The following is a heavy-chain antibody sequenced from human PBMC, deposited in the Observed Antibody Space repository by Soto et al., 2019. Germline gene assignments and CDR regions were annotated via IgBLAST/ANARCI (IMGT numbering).Heavy chain of an antibody. CDR2: IWYDGSNK. D-gene: IGHD5-18*01. CDR3: ARDVDTAMVTAYYYYGMDV. V-gene: IGHV3-33*01. CDR1: GFTFSSYG. Sequence: GGSLRLSCAASGFTFSSYGMHWVRQAPGKGLEWVAVIWYDGSNKYYADSVKGRFTISRDNSKNTLYLQMNSLRAEDTAVYYCARDVDTAMVTAYYYYGMDVWGQGTTVTVS. J-gene: IGHJ6*02.